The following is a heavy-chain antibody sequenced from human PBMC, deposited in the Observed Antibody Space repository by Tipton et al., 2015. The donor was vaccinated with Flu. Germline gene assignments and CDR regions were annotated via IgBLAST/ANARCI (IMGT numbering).Heavy chain of an antibody. CDR2: IWYDGSTK. V-gene: IGHV3-33*01. CDR3: ARDSYFHERGNGAFDV. J-gene: IGHJ3*01. D-gene: IGHD2-8*01. CDR1: GFIFNNFG. Sequence: SLRLSCAASGFIFNNFGMHWVRQAPGKGLEWVAVIWYDGSTKYYADSVKGRFTISRDNSKNTVYLRVSSLRAEDTAIYFCARDSYFHERGNGAFDVWGQGTMVTVSS.